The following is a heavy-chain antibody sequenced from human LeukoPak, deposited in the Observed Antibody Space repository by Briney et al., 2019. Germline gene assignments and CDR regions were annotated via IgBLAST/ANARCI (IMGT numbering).Heavy chain of an antibody. J-gene: IGHJ4*02. V-gene: IGHV3-74*01. D-gene: IGHD2-2*01. Sequence: GGSLRLTCAASGLTFSSYWMHWVRHAPGRGRVWVSRINSDGSSTSYADSVKGRFTISRDNAKNTLYLQMNSLRAEDTAVYYCARGGLVVPAASDYWGQGTLVTVSS. CDR3: ARGGLVVPAASDY. CDR1: GLTFSSYW. CDR2: INSDGSST.